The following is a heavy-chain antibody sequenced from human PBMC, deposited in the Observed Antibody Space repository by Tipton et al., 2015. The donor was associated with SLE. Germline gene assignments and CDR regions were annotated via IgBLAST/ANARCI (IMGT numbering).Heavy chain of an antibody. CDR3: ARAGAGYYYYSYMDV. V-gene: IGHV4-39*07. Sequence: TLSLTCTVSGGSISSSSYYWGWIRQPPGKGLEYIGEIHHRGSTNYKSSLRGRVTISVDTSKNQFSLKLSSVTAADTAVYYCARAGAGYYYYSYMDVWGKGTTLTVSS. CDR2: IHHRGST. J-gene: IGHJ6*03. CDR1: GGSISSSSYY.